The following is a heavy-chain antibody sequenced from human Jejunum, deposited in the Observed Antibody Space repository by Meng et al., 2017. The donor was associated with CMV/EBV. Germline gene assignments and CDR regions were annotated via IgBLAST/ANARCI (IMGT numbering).Heavy chain of an antibody. J-gene: IGHJ6*02. CDR2: IRGKTYGRTM. Sequence: TFSSHAMTWVRQAPGKGLEWVGFIRGKTYGRTMEYAASVESRFTISRDDSKSTAYLQMSGLGIEDTGVYFCGRGPRLGWLYNGMDVWGQGTTVTVSS. D-gene: IGHD3-16*01. CDR3: GRGPRLGWLYNGMDV. CDR1: TFSSHA. V-gene: IGHV3-49*04.